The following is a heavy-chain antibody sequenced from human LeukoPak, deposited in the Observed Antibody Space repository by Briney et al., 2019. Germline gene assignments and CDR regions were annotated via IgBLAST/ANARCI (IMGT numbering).Heavy chain of an antibody. V-gene: IGHV1-8*03. J-gene: IGHJ3*02. CDR1: GYTFTSYD. D-gene: IGHD3-3*01. CDR2: MNPNSGNT. CDR3: ARVYYDFWSGFSPRPRQYAFDI. Sequence: ASVKVSCKASGYTFTSYDINWVRQATGQGLEWMGWMNPNSGNTGYAQKFQGRVTITRNTSISTAYMELSSLRSEDTAVYYCARVYYDFWSGFSPRPRQYAFDIWGQGTMVTVSS.